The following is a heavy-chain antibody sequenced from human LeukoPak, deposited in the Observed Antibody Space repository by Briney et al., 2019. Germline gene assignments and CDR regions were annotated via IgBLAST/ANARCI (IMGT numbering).Heavy chain of an antibody. CDR1: GGTFSSYA. CDR3: AGEIVVVPAAMYHYYYYGMDV. Sequence: SVKVSCKASGGTFSSYAISWVRQAPGQGLEWMGGIIPTFGTANYAQKFQGRVTITADESTSTAYMELSSLRSEDTAVYYCAGEIVVVPAAMYHYYYYGMDVWGQGTTVTVSS. D-gene: IGHD2-2*01. V-gene: IGHV1-69*13. CDR2: IIPTFGTA. J-gene: IGHJ6*02.